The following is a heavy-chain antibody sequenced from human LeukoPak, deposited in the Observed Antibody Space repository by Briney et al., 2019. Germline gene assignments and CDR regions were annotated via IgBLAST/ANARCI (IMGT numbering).Heavy chain of an antibody. CDR3: ARVGYDILTGWGWFDP. J-gene: IGHJ5*02. CDR2: INAGNGNT. CDR1: GYTFTRYS. D-gene: IGHD3-9*01. V-gene: IGHV1-3*01. Sequence: APVKVSCKASGYTFTRYSMHWVRQAPGQRLEWMGWINAGNGNTEYSQKFQGRVTITRDTSASTAYMELSSLRSEDTAVYYCARVGYDILTGWGWFDPWGQGTLVTVSS.